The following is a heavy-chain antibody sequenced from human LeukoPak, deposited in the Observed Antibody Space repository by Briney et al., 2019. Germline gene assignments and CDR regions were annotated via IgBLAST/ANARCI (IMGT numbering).Heavy chain of an antibody. CDR1: GFTVSGNS. V-gene: IGHV3-53*01. J-gene: IGHJ4*02. CDR3: ARRAGDYSHPYDY. Sequence: PGGSLRLSCTVSGFTVSGNSMSWVRQAPGKGLEWVSFIYSGGNTHYSDSVKGRFTISGDNSKNTLYLQMNSLRAEDTAAYYCARRAGDYSHPYDYWGQGTLVTVSS. CDR2: IYSGGNT. D-gene: IGHD3-22*01.